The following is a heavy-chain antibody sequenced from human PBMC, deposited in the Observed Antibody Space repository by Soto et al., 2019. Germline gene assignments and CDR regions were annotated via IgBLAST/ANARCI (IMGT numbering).Heavy chain of an antibody. CDR1: GYSVTNYG. CDR3: ARVGGALTV. CDR2: ISGYTGNT. V-gene: IGHV1-18*01. J-gene: IGHJ3*01. Sequence: QVHLVQSAAEMKEPGATVKVSCKTSGYSVTNYGINWVRQAPGQGLEWMGCISGYTGNTNYAQKFRGRVTMTTDTSTTTDYLELRSLRSDDTAVYYCARVGGALTVWGQGTLVTVSP.